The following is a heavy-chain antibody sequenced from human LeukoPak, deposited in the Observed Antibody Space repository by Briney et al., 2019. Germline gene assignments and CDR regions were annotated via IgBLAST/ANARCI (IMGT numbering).Heavy chain of an antibody. CDR1: GGSISSYY. Sequence: PSETLSLTCTVSGGSISSYYWSWIRQPPGKGLEWIGEINHSGSTNYNPSLKSRVTISVDTSKNQFSLKLSSVTAADTAVYYCASYSSGCLWGQGTLVTVSS. CDR2: INHSGST. V-gene: IGHV4-34*01. CDR3: ASYSSGCL. J-gene: IGHJ4*02. D-gene: IGHD6-19*01.